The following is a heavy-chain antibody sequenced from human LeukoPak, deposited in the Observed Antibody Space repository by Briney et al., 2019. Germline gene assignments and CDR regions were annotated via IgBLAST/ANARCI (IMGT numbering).Heavy chain of an antibody. CDR1: GFTFSSYS. Sequence: PGGSLRLSCVTSGFTFSSYSMNWVRQAPGKGLEWVSSISSSSSYIYYADSVKGRFTISRDNAKNSLYLQMNSLRSEDTAVYYCARDLRELKGEFDYWGQGTLVTVSS. J-gene: IGHJ4*02. CDR2: ISSSSSYI. V-gene: IGHV3-21*01. D-gene: IGHD3-10*01. CDR3: ARDLRELKGEFDY.